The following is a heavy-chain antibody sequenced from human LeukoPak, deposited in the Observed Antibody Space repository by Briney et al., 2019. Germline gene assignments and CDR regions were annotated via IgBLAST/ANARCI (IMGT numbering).Heavy chain of an antibody. D-gene: IGHD1-26*01. CDR2: IKSKPDGGTT. CDR1: GFTFSNVW. Sequence: GGSLRLSCAASGFTFSNVWMSWVRQAPGKGLEWVGRIKSKPDGGTTDFAAPVKGRFTISRDESKNMLYLQMNSLKTEDTAVYYCIIDYCSWERGATTGGRYWGQGTLVTVSS. CDR3: IIDYCSWERGATTGGRY. V-gene: IGHV3-15*01. J-gene: IGHJ4*02.